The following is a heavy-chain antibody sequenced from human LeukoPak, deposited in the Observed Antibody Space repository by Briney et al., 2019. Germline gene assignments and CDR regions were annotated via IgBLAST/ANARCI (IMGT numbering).Heavy chain of an antibody. CDR2: ISWNSGSI. CDR3: AKDKDYGDYGYYFDY. CDR1: GFTFDDYA. J-gene: IGHJ4*02. V-gene: IGHV3-9*01. Sequence: SGGSLRLSCAASGFTFDDYAMHWVRQAPGKGLEWVSGISWNSGSIGYADSVKGRFTISRDNAKNSLYLQMNSLRAEDTALYYCAKDKDYGDYGYYFDYWGQGTLVTVSS. D-gene: IGHD4-17*01.